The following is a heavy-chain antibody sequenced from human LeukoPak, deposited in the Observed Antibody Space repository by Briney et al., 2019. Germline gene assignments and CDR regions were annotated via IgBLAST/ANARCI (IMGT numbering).Heavy chain of an antibody. CDR2: IHYSGST. CDR3: ARSYCTGSTCPRRWFHP. D-gene: IGHD2-15*01. CDR1: GASISGDDYY. V-gene: IGHV4-39*01. Sequence: SETLSLTCTVSGASISGDDYYWGWIRQPPGKGLEWIGNIHYSGSTYYNPSLETRVTMSADTSNNQVSLRLSSVTAADTAVYFYARSYCTGSTCPRRWFHPWGQGTLVTVSS. J-gene: IGHJ5*02.